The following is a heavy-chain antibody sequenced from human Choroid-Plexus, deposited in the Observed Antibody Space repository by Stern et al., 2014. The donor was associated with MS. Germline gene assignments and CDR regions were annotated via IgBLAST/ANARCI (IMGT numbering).Heavy chain of an antibody. Sequence: QVQLVQSGAELKTPGSSVRISCKASGGTFTSYAINWVRQAPGQGPEWMGGIIPMFGTINYAQNVQGRGTISADESTGTAYMELTGLTSEDTAVFYCARDGRGNFFYFDLWGRGTLVTVSS. J-gene: IGHJ2*01. D-gene: IGHD4-23*01. CDR3: ARDGRGNFFYFDL. V-gene: IGHV1-69*01. CDR1: GGTFTSYA. CDR2: IIPMFGTI.